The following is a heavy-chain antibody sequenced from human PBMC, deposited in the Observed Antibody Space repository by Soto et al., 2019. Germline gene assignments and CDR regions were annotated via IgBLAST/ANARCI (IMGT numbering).Heavy chain of an antibody. CDR1: GGSISSYY. V-gene: IGHV4-59*01. D-gene: IGHD3-16*01. J-gene: IGHJ3*02. CDR2: MSYSGST. Sequence: SETLSLTCTVSGGSISSYYWSWIRQPPGKGLEWIGYMSYSGSTNYSPSLKSRVTISIDTSRDQISLKLSSVTAADTAVYYCARVWGPGDAFDIWGQGTKVTVTS. CDR3: ARVWGPGDAFDI.